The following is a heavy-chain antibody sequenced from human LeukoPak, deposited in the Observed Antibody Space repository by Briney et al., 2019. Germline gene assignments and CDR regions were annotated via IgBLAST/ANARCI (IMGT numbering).Heavy chain of an antibody. D-gene: IGHD6-13*01. CDR2: INYSGST. Sequence: SETLSLTCTVSGGFISIYYWSWIRQPPGKGLEWIAYINYSGSTNYKSSLKSRVTISVDTSKNQFSLKLSSVTAADTAVYYCARRIAAADSFDIWGQGRMVTVSP. V-gene: IGHV4-59*01. CDR1: GGFISIYY. J-gene: IGHJ3*02. CDR3: ARRIAAADSFDI.